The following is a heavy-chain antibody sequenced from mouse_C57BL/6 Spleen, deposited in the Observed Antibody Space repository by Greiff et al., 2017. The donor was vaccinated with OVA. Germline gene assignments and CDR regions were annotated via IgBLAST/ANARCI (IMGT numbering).Heavy chain of an antibody. D-gene: IGHD2-2*01. CDR1: GYTFTDYY. CDR3: ARGGYGYGGRFAY. Sequence: VQLQQSGPELVKPGASVKISCKASGYTFTDYYMNWVKQSHGKSLEWIGDINPNNGGTSYNQKFKGKATLTVDKSSSTAYMELRSLTSEDSAVYYCARGGYGYGGRFAYWGQGTLVTVSA. V-gene: IGHV1-26*01. CDR2: INPNNGGT. J-gene: IGHJ3*01.